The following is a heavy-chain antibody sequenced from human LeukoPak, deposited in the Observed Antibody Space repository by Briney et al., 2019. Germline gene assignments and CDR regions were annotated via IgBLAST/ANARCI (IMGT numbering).Heavy chain of an antibody. J-gene: IGHJ4*02. Sequence: GGSLRLSCAASGFTFSSYGMHWVRQAPGKGLEWVAFIRYDGSNKYYADSVKGRFTISRDNSKNTLYLQMNSLRTEDTAVYYCAKERDTAMVTIDYWGQGTLVTVSS. V-gene: IGHV3-30*02. CDR2: IRYDGSNK. CDR1: GFTFSSYG. CDR3: AKERDTAMVTIDY. D-gene: IGHD5-18*01.